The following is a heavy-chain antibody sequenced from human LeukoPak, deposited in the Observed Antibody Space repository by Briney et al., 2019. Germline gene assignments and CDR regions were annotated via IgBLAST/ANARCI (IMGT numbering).Heavy chain of an antibody. CDR3: AKDLARYCSGGSCYPGDY. V-gene: IGHV3-21*01. Sequence: GGSLRLSCAASGFTFSSYSMNWVRQAPGKGLEWVSSISSSSSYIYYADSVKGRFTISRDNSKNTLYLQMNSLRAEDTAVYYCAKDLARYCSGGSCYPGDYWGQGTLVTVSS. J-gene: IGHJ4*02. CDR2: ISSSSSYI. CDR1: GFTFSSYS. D-gene: IGHD2-15*01.